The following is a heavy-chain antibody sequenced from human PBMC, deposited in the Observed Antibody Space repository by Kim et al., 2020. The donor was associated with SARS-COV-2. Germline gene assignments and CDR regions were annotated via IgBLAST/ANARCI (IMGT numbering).Heavy chain of an antibody. D-gene: IGHD6-19*01. CDR2: ISAYNGNT. J-gene: IGHJ6*02. V-gene: IGHV1-18*04. Sequence: ASVKVSCKASGYTFTSYGISWVRQAPGQGLEWMGWISAYNGNTNYAQKLQGRVTMTTDTSTSTANMGLRSLRSDATAVYYCARARLLIAVAGTKFGMDVWGQGTTVTVSS. CDR1: GYTFTSYG. CDR3: ARARLLIAVAGTKFGMDV.